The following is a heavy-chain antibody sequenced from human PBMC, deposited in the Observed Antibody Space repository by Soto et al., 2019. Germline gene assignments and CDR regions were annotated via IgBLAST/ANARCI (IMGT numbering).Heavy chain of an antibody. CDR2: IRSKSNSYAT. CDR3: ASPAGDTATIPPLDY. Sequence: GGSLRLSCAASGFTFSVSAMHWVRQASGKGPEWVGHIRSKSNSYATAYPTSVKGRFIISRDDSKNTAYLQMNSLKTEDTAVYYCASPAGDTATIPPLDYWGQGSLVTVSS. D-gene: IGHD5-18*01. V-gene: IGHV3-73*01. J-gene: IGHJ4*02. CDR1: GFTFSVSA.